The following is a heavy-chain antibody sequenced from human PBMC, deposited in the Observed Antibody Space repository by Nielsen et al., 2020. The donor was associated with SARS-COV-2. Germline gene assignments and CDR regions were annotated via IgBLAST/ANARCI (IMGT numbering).Heavy chain of an antibody. J-gene: IGHJ4*02. V-gene: IGHV1-46*01. CDR1: GYTFTHYY. Sequence: ASVKVSCKASGYTFTHYYIYWVRQAPGQGLEWMGMINPSDGDTSYAQKFQGRVTMTRDTSTSTVYMDLSSLRSDDTAVYYCARDLHYYGPTPTSYDYWGQGTLVTVSS. CDR3: ARDLHYYGPTPTSYDY. CDR2: INPSDGDT. D-gene: IGHD3-10*01.